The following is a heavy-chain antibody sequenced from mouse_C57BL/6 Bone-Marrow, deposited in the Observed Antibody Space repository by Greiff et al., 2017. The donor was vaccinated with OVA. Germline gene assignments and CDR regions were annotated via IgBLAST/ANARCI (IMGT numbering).Heavy chain of an antibody. J-gene: IGHJ4*01. CDR1: GFSLTSYA. Sequence: QVQLKESGPGLVAPSQSLSITCTVSGFSLTSYAISWVRQPPGKGLEWLGVIWTGGGTNYNSDLKSRLSISKVNTKSQVFLKMNSLQTDDTARYDCASGNYDGYYLYYAMDYWGQGTSVTVSS. CDR3: ASGNYDGYYLYYAMDY. D-gene: IGHD2-3*01. CDR2: IWTGGGT. V-gene: IGHV2-9-1*01.